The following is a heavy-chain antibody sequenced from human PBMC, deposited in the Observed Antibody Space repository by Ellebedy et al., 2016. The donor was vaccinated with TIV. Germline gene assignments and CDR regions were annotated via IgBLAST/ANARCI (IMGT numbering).Heavy chain of an antibody. D-gene: IGHD3/OR15-3a*01. CDR3: VKDKSVSDFSFWFFDL. CDR2: ISWNSGSV. V-gene: IGHV3-9*01. Sequence: SLKISXAASGFNFDDYAMHWVRQAPGKDLEWVSGISWNSGSVNYADSVKGRFTISRDNVNDSLHLQMNSLRPEDTAFYYCVKDKSVSDFSFWFFDLWGRGTLVTVSS. J-gene: IGHJ2*01. CDR1: GFNFDDYA.